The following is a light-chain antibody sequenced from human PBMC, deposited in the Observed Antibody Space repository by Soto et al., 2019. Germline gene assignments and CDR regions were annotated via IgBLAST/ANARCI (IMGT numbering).Light chain of an antibody. J-gene: IGKJ5*01. V-gene: IGKV3-11*01. CDR1: QSVDSY. CDR3: QQRSSWPIT. Sequence: EIVLTQPPGTLSLSPGEIATLSCRASQSVDSYLVWYQQKPGQAPRLLIFGASNRATGIPARFSGSGSGTDCTLTINSLEPEDFAVYYCQQRSSWPITLGQGTRLEIK. CDR2: GAS.